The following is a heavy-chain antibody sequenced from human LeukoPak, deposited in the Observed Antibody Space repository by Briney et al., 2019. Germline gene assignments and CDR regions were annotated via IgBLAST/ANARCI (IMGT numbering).Heavy chain of an antibody. V-gene: IGHV3-23*01. D-gene: IGHD2-21*01. CDR3: AKKPPALVAIPYFDY. Sequence: GGSLRLSCVASGFTFSDYDMNWVRQAPGKGLERVSGISGSDGNTYYADSMKGRFTISRDNSKNTLYLQMDSLRAEDTALYYCAKKPPALVAIPYFDYWGQGSLVTVSS. CDR1: GFTFSDYD. CDR2: ISGSDGNT. J-gene: IGHJ4*02.